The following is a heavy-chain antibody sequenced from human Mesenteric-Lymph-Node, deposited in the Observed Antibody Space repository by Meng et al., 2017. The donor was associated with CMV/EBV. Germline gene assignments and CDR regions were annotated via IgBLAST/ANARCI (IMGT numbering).Heavy chain of an antibody. CDR3: ARGNYYGMDV. Sequence: GESLKISCAASGFTFSSYAMSWVRQAPGKGLEWVSAISGNGGNTYYVDSEKGRFTISRDNAKNTLDLQMNSLRAEDTAVYYCARGNYYGMDVWGQGTTVTVSS. V-gene: IGHV3-23*01. CDR2: ISGNGGNT. J-gene: IGHJ6*02. CDR1: GFTFSSYA.